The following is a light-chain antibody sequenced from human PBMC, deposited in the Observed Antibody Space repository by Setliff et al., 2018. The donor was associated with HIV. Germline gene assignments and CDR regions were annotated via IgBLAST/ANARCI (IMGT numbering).Light chain of an antibody. CDR2: EVT. CDR1: SGDVGGYNY. CDR3: SSYAGNKGDV. Sequence: QSVLAQPPSASGSPGQSVTISCTGTSGDVGGYNYASWYQQYPGKAPKLLIHEVTKRPSGVPDRFSGSKSGNTASLTVSGLQAEDEADYYCSSYAGNKGDVFGTGTKVTVL. J-gene: IGLJ1*01. V-gene: IGLV2-8*01.